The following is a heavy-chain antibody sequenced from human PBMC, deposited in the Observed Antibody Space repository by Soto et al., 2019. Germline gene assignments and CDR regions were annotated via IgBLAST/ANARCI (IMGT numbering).Heavy chain of an antibody. D-gene: IGHD4-17*01. CDR1: GGAISSSTYS. CDR3: ARRGDFGGFDA. Sequence: QLQLQESASGLVRPSQTLSLTCAVSGGAISSSTYSWTWIRRPPGEGLEWIGSISHSDTTYYNPSLKSRVTIPVDRSKFQFSLNLTSVTAADTAVYFCARRGDFGGFDAWGQGSMVTVSS. J-gene: IGHJ3*01. CDR2: ISHSDTT. V-gene: IGHV4-30-2*01.